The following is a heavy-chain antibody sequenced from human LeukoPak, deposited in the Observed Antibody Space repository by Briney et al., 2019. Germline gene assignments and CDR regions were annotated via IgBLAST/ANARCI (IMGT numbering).Heavy chain of an antibody. CDR3: EQEAAYDILTVTGYYFDY. J-gene: IGHJ4*02. V-gene: IGHV4-39*07. CDR1: GGSISSSSYY. Sequence: SETLSLTCTVSGGSISSSSYYWCWIRQPPGKGLEWIGSIYYGGSTYYNPSLKIRVTISVDTSKNQFSLKLSSVTAADTAVYFCEQEAAYDILTVTGYYFDYWGQGTLVTVSS. CDR2: IYYGGST. D-gene: IGHD3-9*01.